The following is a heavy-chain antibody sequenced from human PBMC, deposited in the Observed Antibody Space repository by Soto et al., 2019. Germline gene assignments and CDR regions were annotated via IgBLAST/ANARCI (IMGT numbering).Heavy chain of an antibody. CDR2: ISRSGSGSP. J-gene: IGHJ4*02. CDR1: GFTFNNYV. D-gene: IGHD3-22*01. CDR3: ARGRYFDGCDYWVANLAFDY. V-gene: IGHV3-23*01. Sequence: EVQLLESGGGLLQPGGSLRLSCAASGFTFNNYVMNWVRQAPGKGLEWVSSISRSGSGSPYYSDSVKCRFTISRDNSTYTLSLQMNNLRAEDTAVYFCARGRYFDGCDYWVANLAFDYWGQGTLVTVSS.